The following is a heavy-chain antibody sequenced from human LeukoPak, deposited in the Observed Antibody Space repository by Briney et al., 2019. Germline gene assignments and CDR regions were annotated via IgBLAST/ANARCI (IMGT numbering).Heavy chain of an antibody. V-gene: IGHV4-59*01. Sequence: PSETLSLTCTVSGGSISSYYWSWIRQPPAKGLEWIGYISYSGSTNYNPSLRSRVTISVDTSKNQFSLKLSSVTAADTAVYYCARSGDYYDSSGYFSWTFDIWGQGTMVTVSS. CDR3: ARSGDYYDSSGYFSWTFDI. CDR2: ISYSGST. J-gene: IGHJ3*02. CDR1: GGSISSYY. D-gene: IGHD3-22*01.